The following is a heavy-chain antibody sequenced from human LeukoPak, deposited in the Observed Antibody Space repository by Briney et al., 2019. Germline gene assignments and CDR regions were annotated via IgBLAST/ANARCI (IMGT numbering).Heavy chain of an antibody. V-gene: IGHV4-59*01. CDR2: IYYSGST. Sequence: SETLSLTCSVSGGSISSYYWSWVRQPPGKGLEWIGYIYYSGSTNYNPSLKSRVTISVDTSKNQFSLKLNSVTAADTAVYYCAGAGQLELKTWFDPWGQGTLVTVSS. CDR1: GGSISSYY. J-gene: IGHJ5*02. D-gene: IGHD1-7*01. CDR3: AGAGQLELKTWFDP.